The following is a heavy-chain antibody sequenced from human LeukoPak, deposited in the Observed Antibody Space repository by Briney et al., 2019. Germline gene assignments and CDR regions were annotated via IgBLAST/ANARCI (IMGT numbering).Heavy chain of an antibody. V-gene: IGHV4-39*07. J-gene: IGHJ5*02. CDR3: ARVVLRFFDFDP. CDR1: GGSISSSSYY. D-gene: IGHD3-3*01. CDR2: IYYSGGT. Sequence: SETLSLTCTVSGGSISSSSYYWGWIRQPPGKGLEWIGSIYYSGGTYYNPSLKSRVTISVDTSKNQFSLKLSSVTAADTAVYYCARVVLRFFDFDPWGQGTLVTVSS.